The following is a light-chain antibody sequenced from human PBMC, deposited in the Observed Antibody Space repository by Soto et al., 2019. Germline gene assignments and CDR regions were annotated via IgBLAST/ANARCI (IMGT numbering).Light chain of an antibody. CDR3: QQYGSSPGT. V-gene: IGKV3-20*01. CDR2: GAF. CDR1: QSVTNNC. J-gene: IGKJ1*01. Sequence: EIVLTQSPGTLSLSPGEGATLSCRASQSVTNNCLAWFQQKPGQAPRLLIYGAFSRATGIPDRSSGSGSGTDFTLTISRLAPEDFAMYYCQQYGSSPGTFGQGTKVEVK.